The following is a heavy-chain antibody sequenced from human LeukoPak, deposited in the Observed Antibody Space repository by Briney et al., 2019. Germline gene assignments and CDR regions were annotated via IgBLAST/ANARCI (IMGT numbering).Heavy chain of an antibody. CDR3: ARDGPYSSGWYYYYMDV. CDR2: ISSSSSTI. CDR1: GFTFSSYG. J-gene: IGHJ6*03. V-gene: IGHV3-48*01. D-gene: IGHD6-19*01. Sequence: GGSLRLSCAASGFTFSSYGMSWVRQAPGKGLEWVSYISSSSSTIYYADSVKGRFTISRDNAKNSLYLQMNSLRAEDTAVYYCARDGPYSSGWYYYYMDVWGKGTTVTVSS.